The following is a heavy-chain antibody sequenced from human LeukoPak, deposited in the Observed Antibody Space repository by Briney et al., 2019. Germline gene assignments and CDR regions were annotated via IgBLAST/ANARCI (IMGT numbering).Heavy chain of an antibody. V-gene: IGHV3-30*18. CDR1: GFTFSDYG. CDR3: AKDSGGGNYIAEKDY. D-gene: IGHD1-26*01. J-gene: IGHJ4*02. CDR2: ISYNGNDK. Sequence: GGSLRLSCAASGFTFSDYGVHWVRQAPGKGLEWAAVISYNGNDKYYGDSVKGRFTISRDNSKNTMYLQMNSLRVEDTAVYYCAKDSGGGNYIAEKDYWGQGTLVTVSS.